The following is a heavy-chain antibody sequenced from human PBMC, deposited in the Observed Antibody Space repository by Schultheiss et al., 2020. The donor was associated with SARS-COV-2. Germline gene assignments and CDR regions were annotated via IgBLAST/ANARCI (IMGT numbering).Heavy chain of an antibody. D-gene: IGHD6-13*01. Sequence: GESLKISCAASGFTFSMYSMNWVRQAPGKGLEWLAYFGTTPTFIYYADSVKGRFTISRDNAKNTVYLQMNSLRAEDTAVYYCARGSIAAELRVGGYYYGMDVWGQGTTVTVSS. V-gene: IGHV3-21*05. J-gene: IGHJ6*02. CDR1: GFTFSMYS. CDR3: ARGSIAAELRVGGYYYGMDV. CDR2: FGTTPTFI.